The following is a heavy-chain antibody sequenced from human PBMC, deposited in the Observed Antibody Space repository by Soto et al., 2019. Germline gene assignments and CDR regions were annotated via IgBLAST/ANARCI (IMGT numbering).Heavy chain of an antibody. J-gene: IGHJ6*02. CDR3: ARVPGAYDILTGLYYYYGMDV. CDR2: IYHTGRS. CDR1: GGSLSGFP. D-gene: IGHD3-9*01. V-gene: IGHV4-59*01. Sequence: SETLSLTCSVSGGSLSGFPWIWIRQPPGKGLEWVGYIYHTGRSNYNPSLKSRLTISLDMSRNQFSLQLSSVTAADTAVYYCARVPGAYDILTGLYYYYGMDVWGQGTTVTVSS.